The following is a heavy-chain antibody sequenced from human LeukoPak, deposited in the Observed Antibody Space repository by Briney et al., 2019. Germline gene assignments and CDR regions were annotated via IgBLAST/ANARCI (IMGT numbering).Heavy chain of an antibody. J-gene: IGHJ4*02. Sequence: GGSLRLSCTASGFTFGDYAMSWVRQAPGKGLEWVGFIRSKAYGGTTEYAASVKGRFTISRDDSKSIAYLQMNSLKTEDTAVYYCTRDYDSSGYYLLDYWGQGTLVTVSS. CDR3: TRDYDSSGYYLLDY. D-gene: IGHD3-22*01. CDR1: GFTFGDYA. V-gene: IGHV3-49*04. CDR2: IRSKAYGGTT.